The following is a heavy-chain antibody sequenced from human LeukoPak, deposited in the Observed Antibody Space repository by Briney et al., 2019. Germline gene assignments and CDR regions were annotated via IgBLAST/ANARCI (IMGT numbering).Heavy chain of an antibody. CDR1: GFIFSTYG. V-gene: IGHV3-30*02. CDR3: AKDSLADIDY. D-gene: IGHD3-16*01. CDR2: IRHDGSIK. J-gene: IGHJ4*02. Sequence: GGSLRLSCAASGFIFSTYGMYWVRQAPGKGLEWEAFIRHDGSIKNYADSVKGRSTISRDNSKNTLYLQMNSLRAEDTAVYYCAKDSLADIDYWGQGTLVTVSS.